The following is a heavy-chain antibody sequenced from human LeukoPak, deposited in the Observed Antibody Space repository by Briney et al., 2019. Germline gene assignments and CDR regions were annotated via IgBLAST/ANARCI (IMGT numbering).Heavy chain of an antibody. CDR1: GFTFTSSA. J-gene: IGHJ5*02. D-gene: IGHD3-3*01. V-gene: IGHV1-58*02. Sequence: GTSVKVSCKASGFTFTSSAMQWVRQARGQRLEWTGWIVVGSGNTNYAQKFQERVTITRDMSTSTAYMELSSLRSEDTAVYYCAAAQGAYYDFWSGYYTSGQSWFDPWGQGTLVTVSS. CDR2: IVVGSGNT. CDR3: AAAQGAYYDFWSGYYTSGQSWFDP.